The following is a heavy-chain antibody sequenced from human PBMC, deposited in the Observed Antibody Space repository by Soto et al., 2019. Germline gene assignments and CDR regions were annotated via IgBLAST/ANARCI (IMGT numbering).Heavy chain of an antibody. Sequence: ASVKVSCKASGYTFTSYGISWVRQAPGQGLEWMGWINPYNGNTNYAQKLQGKVTMTTDTSTSTAYLELRSLRFDDTAVYYCARDPVGGNWFDPWGQGTLVTVSS. CDR2: INPYNGNT. J-gene: IGHJ5*02. V-gene: IGHV1-18*01. D-gene: IGHD1-26*01. CDR3: ARDPVGGNWFDP. CDR1: GYTFTSYG.